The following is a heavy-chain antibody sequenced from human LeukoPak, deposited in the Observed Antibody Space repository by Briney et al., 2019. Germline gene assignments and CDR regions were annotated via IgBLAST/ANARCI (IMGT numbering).Heavy chain of an antibody. J-gene: IGHJ4*02. CDR1: GFTFSSCA. Sequence: GGSLRLSCAASGFTFSSCAMSWVRQAPGKGLEWISAISGSGGSTYYADSMKGRFTISRDDSKNTLYLQMNSLRADDTAVYYCAKNKRTSAYASIDYWDQGTLVTVSS. CDR2: ISGSGGST. D-gene: IGHD2-2*01. CDR3: AKNKRTSAYASIDY. V-gene: IGHV3-23*01.